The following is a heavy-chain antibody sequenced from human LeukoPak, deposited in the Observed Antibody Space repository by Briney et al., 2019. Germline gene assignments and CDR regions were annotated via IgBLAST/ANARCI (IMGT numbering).Heavy chain of an antibody. CDR1: GGSFSGYY. CDR3: ARGAGLKADTLWFGTKRGNWFDP. CDR2: INHSGST. Sequence: SETLSLTCAVYGGSFSGYYWSWIRQPPGKGLEWIGEINHSGSTNYNPSLKSRVTISVDTSKNQFSLKLSSVTAADTAVYYCARGAGLKADTLWFGTKRGNWFDPWGQGTLVTVSS. J-gene: IGHJ5*02. V-gene: IGHV4-34*01. D-gene: IGHD3-10*01.